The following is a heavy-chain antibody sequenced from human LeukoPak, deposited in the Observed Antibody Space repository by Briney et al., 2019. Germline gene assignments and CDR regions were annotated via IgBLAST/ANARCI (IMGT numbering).Heavy chain of an antibody. D-gene: IGHD3-22*01. CDR2: INHSGST. CDR3: ARGGYYYDSSGYLPHDAFDI. CDR1: GGSFSGYY. J-gene: IGHJ3*02. Sequence: SETLSLTCAVYGGSFSGYYWSWIRQPPGKGLEWVGEINHSGSTNYNPSLKSRVTISVDTSKNQFSLKLSSVTAADTAVYYCARGGYYYDSSGYLPHDAFDIWGQGTMVTVSS. V-gene: IGHV4-34*01.